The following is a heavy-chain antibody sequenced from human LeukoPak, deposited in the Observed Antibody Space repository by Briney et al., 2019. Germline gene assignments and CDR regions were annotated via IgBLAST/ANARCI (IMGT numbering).Heavy chain of an antibody. CDR2: IYYSGST. D-gene: IGHD3-10*01. V-gene: IGHV4-31*03. Sequence: SETLSLTCTVSGGSISSGGYYWSWIRQHPGKGLEWIGYIYYSGSTYYNPSLKSRVTISVDTSKNQFSLKLSSVTAADTAVYYCARAFGELFLYYFDYWGQGTLVTVSS. J-gene: IGHJ4*02. CDR1: GGSISSGGYY. CDR3: ARAFGELFLYYFDY.